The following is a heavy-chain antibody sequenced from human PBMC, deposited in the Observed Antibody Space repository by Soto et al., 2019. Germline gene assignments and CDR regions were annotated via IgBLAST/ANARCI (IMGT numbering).Heavy chain of an antibody. CDR3: ARSNGDYGNN. J-gene: IGHJ4*02. D-gene: IGHD4-17*01. CDR2: IYYSGST. V-gene: IGHV4-59*01. CDR1: GDSISSYY. Sequence: PSETLSLTCTVSGDSISSYYWSWIRQPPGKGLEWIGYIYYSGSTNYNPSLKSRVTISVDTSKNQFSLKLSSVTAADTAVYYCARSNGDYGNNWGQGTLFTVSS.